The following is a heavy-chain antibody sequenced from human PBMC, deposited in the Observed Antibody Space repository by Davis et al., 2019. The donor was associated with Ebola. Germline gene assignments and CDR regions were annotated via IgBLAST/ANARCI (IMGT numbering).Heavy chain of an antibody. CDR3: AREADYYDSSGYSHYFDY. CDR1: GFTFSRYT. Sequence: PAGSLTLSCAASGFTFSRYTMNWVRQAPGKGLEWVSSISSSSSYIYYADSVKGRFTISRDNAKNSLYLQMNSLRAEDTAVYYCAREADYYDSSGYSHYFDYWGQGTLVTVSS. J-gene: IGHJ4*02. D-gene: IGHD3-22*01. V-gene: IGHV3-21*01. CDR2: ISSSSSYI.